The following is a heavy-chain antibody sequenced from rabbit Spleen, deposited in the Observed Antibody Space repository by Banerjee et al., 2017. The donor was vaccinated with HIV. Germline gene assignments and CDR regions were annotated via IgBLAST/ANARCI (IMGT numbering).Heavy chain of an antibody. D-gene: IGHD6-1*01. V-gene: IGHV1S40*01. Sequence: QQLVESGGGLVKPGASLTLTCKASGFSFSSGYNMCWVRQAPGKGLEWIACINAITGKAVYASWAKGRFTFSKTSSTTVTLQMTSLSAADTATYFCARAPYAGIAVYGYAQNLWGPGTLVTVS. J-gene: IGHJ4*01. CDR3: ARAPYAGIAVYGYAQNL. CDR2: INAITGKA. CDR1: GFSFSSGYN.